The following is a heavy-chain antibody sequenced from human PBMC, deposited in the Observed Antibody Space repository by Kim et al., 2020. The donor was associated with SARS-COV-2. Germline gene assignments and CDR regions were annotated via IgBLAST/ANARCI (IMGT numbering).Heavy chain of an antibody. CDR3: ARDARYYYDSSGDYGLDSVGDY. CDR2: ISAYNGNT. CDR1: GYTFTSYG. V-gene: IGHV1-18*01. D-gene: IGHD3-22*01. J-gene: IGHJ4*02. Sequence: ASVKVSCKASGYTFTSYGISWVRQAPGQGLEWMGWISAYNGNTNYAQKLQGRVTMTTDTSTSTAYMELRSLRSDDTAVYYCARDARYYYDSSGDYGLDSVGDYWGQGTLVTVSS.